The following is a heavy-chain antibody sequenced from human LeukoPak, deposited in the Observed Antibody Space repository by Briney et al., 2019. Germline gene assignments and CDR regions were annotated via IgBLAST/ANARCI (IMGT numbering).Heavy chain of an antibody. Sequence: NPSETLSLTCTVSGVSINSSGYYWGWIRQPPGKGLEWIGSHYYSGSTYYNPSLKSRVIISVDTSKNQFSLKLNSVTAADTAVYYCARHRAGYHVDSWGQGTLVTVSS. D-gene: IGHD3-9*01. CDR2: HYYSGST. CDR3: ARHRAGYHVDS. CDR1: GVSINSSGYY. V-gene: IGHV4-39*01. J-gene: IGHJ4*02.